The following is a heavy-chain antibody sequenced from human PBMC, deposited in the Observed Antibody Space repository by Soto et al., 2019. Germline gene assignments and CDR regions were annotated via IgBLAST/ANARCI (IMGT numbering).Heavy chain of an antibody. Sequence: EVQLLESGGGLVQPGGALRLSCAASGFTFNYYAMSWVRQAPGKGLEWVSGISGSDGSTYYADSVKGRFTISRDNSKDTLYLQMNSLRAEDTAIYFCAKGSKVRSGGGCYPEYWGQGTLVTVSS. V-gene: IGHV3-23*01. J-gene: IGHJ4*02. CDR2: ISGSDGST. CDR1: GFTFNYYA. CDR3: AKGSKVRSGGGCYPEY. D-gene: IGHD2-15*01.